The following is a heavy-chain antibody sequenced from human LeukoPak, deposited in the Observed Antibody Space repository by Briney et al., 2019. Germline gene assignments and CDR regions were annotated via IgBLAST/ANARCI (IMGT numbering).Heavy chain of an antibody. CDR1: GGSLSASY. V-gene: IGHV4-34*01. J-gene: IGHJ6*02. CDR3: ARLHPLRGGDV. D-gene: IGHD3-10*01. CDR2: IDHSGGT. Sequence: SETLSLTCAVYGGSLSASYWSWFRQSPGKGLEWIGEIDHSGGTNYNPSLKRRVTISLDTSKTQFSLKLSSLTAADTAVYYCARLHPLRGGDVWGQGTTVTVSS.